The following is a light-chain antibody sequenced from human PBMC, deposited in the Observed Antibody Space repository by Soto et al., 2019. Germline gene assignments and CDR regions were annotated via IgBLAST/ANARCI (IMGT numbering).Light chain of an antibody. J-gene: IGKJ1*01. V-gene: IGKV1-5*03. CDR3: QQKDKYPWT. Sequence: DIQMTQSPSTLSASVGDRVTITCRASQRINDWLAWYQQKPGKAPKFLISKSSSLESGDPPRSSGSGSGTEVTLNISRLQDDDSASDSCQQKDKYPWTFGQGTK. CDR2: KSS. CDR1: QRINDW.